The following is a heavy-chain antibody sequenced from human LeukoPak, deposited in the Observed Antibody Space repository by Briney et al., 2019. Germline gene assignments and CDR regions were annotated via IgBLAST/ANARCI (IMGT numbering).Heavy chain of an antibody. V-gene: IGHV3-7*01. J-gene: IGHJ4*02. CDR1: GFTFSSCW. D-gene: IGHD2-15*01. Sequence: PGGSLRLSCAASGFTFSSCWMSWVRQAPGKGLEWVANIKQDGSEKYYVDSVKGRFTISRDNAKNSLYLQMNSLRAEDTAVYYSARGYCSGGSCYGIDYWGQGTLVTVSS. CDR3: ARGYCSGGSCYGIDY. CDR2: IKQDGSEK.